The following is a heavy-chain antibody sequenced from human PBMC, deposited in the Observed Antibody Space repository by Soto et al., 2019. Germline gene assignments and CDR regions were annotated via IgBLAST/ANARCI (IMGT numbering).Heavy chain of an antibody. CDR2: FFIGGNT. Sequence: SETLSLTCTVSGGSISSSTYYWGWMRQPPGKGLEWIASFFIGGNTYYNPSLKSRVTISVDTSKNQFSLKLSSVTTADTAVYYCAGYGSGSGFDPWGQGTLVTVSS. V-gene: IGHV4-39*01. J-gene: IGHJ5*02. D-gene: IGHD3-10*01. CDR1: GGSISSSTYY. CDR3: AGYGSGSGFDP.